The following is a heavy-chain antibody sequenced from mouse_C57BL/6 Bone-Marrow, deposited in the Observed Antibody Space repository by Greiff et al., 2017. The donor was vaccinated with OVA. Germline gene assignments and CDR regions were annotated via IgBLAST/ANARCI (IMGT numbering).Heavy chain of an antibody. V-gene: IGHV1-77*01. Sequence: QVQLQQSGAELVKPGASVKISCKASGYTFTDYYINWVKQRPGQGLEWIGKLGPGSGSTYYNEKFKGKATLTADKSSSTAYMQLSSLTSEDSAVYFCALANWYYFDYWGQGTTLTVSS. CDR2: LGPGSGST. D-gene: IGHD4-1*01. CDR3: ALANWYYFDY. CDR1: GYTFTDYY. J-gene: IGHJ2*01.